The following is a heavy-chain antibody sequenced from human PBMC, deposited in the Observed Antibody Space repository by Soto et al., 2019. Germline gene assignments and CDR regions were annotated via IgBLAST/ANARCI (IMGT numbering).Heavy chain of an antibody. D-gene: IGHD6-19*01. CDR1: GYTFTSYG. CDR2: ISAYNGNT. V-gene: IGHV1-18*04. Sequence: GASVKVSCKASGYTFTSYGISWVRQAPGQGLEWMGWISAYNGNTNYAQKLQGRVTMTTDTSTSTAYMELRSLRSDDTAVYYCARDSSGWYKMSPFDYWGQGTLVTVSS. J-gene: IGHJ4*02. CDR3: ARDSSGWYKMSPFDY.